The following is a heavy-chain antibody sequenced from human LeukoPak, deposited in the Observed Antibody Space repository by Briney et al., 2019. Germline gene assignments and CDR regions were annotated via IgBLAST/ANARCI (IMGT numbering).Heavy chain of an antibody. CDR1: GFTFSNYW. CDR3: ARDLRAYSSGWYGDY. CDR2: INPDGSYT. D-gene: IGHD6-19*01. Sequence: GGSLRLSCAASGFTFSNYWMHWVRQAPGKGLVWVSRINPDGSYTNYADSVEGRFTISRDNSKNTLYLQMNSLRAEDTAVYYCARDLRAYSSGWYGDYWGQGTLVTVSS. J-gene: IGHJ4*02. V-gene: IGHV3-74*01.